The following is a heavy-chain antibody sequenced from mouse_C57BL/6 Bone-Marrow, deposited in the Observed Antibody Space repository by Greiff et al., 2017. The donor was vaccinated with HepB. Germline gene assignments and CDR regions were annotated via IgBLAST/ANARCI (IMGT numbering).Heavy chain of an antibody. CDR1: GYTFTSYG. Sequence: QVQLQQSGAELARPGASVKLSCKASGYTFTSYGISWVKQRTGQGLEWIGEIYPRSGNTYYNEKFKGKATQTADKSSSTAYMELRSLTSEDSAVYFCAKERIYYGNYRFAYWGQGTLVTVSA. CDR2: IYPRSGNT. J-gene: IGHJ3*01. CDR3: AKERIYYGNYRFAY. V-gene: IGHV1-81*01. D-gene: IGHD2-1*01.